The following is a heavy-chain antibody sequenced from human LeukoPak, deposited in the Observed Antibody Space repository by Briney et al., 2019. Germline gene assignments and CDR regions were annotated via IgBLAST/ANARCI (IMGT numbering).Heavy chain of an antibody. D-gene: IGHD3/OR15-3a*01. CDR3: ARVRGLVILDAFDI. Sequence: VASVKVSCKAFGYTFTDYYLHWVRQAPGQGLEWMGWISPDSGGTNYVQNFQGRVTMTRDTSISTAYMELSRLRSDDTATYFCARVRGLVILDAFDIWGQGTMVTVSS. CDR1: GYTFTDYY. V-gene: IGHV1-2*02. CDR2: ISPDSGGT. J-gene: IGHJ3*02.